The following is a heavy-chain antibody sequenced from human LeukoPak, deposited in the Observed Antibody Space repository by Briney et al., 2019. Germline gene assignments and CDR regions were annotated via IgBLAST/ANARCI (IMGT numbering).Heavy chain of an antibody. CDR1: GYTFTSYA. D-gene: IGHD2-15*01. Sequence: ASVKVSCKASGYTFTSYAMHWVRQAPGQRLEWMGWINAGSGNTNYAQKLQGRVTMTTDTSTSTAYMELRSLRSDDTAVYYCARDEGYCSGGSCAGDYYYGMDVWGQGTTVTVSS. V-gene: IGHV1-3*01. J-gene: IGHJ6*02. CDR2: INAGSGNT. CDR3: ARDEGYCSGGSCAGDYYYGMDV.